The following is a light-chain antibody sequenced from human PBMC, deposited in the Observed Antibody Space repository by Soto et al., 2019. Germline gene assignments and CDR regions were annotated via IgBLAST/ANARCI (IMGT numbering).Light chain of an antibody. CDR3: SSYTSISTLYV. CDR2: EVS. J-gene: IGLJ1*01. CDR1: SSDVGSYNL. Sequence: QSALTQPASVSGSPGQSITISCTGTSSDVGSYNLVSWYQQHPGKAPKLMIYEVSHRPSGVSNRFSGSKSDNTASLTISGLQAEDEADYYCSSYTSISTLYVFGTGTKVTVL. V-gene: IGLV2-14*02.